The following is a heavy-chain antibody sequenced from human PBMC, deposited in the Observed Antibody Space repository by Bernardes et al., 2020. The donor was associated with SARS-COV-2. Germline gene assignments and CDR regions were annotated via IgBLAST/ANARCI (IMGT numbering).Heavy chain of an antibody. J-gene: IGHJ6*02. D-gene: IGHD2-2*01. CDR1: GFTFHNFG. CDR3: AKLRSVLWIHPYYNAMDA. CDR2: ISYEGSIQ. Sequence: VGSLILSCEASGFTFHNFGMHWVRQAPGQGLEWVAVISYEGSIQHYADSVKGRFTISRDSSKNTVYLQMNTLRPEDTAVYYCAKLRSVLWIHPYYNAMDAWGQG. V-gene: IGHV3-30*18.